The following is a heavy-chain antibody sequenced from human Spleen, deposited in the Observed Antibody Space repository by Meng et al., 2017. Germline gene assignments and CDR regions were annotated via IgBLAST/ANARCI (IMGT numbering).Heavy chain of an antibody. V-gene: IGHV1-2*06. CDR1: GYNFPDYY. J-gene: IGHJ4*02. CDR3: ARDEDIAAAGKLFGDY. Sequence: ASVQVSCKPSGYNFPDYYIHWVRRAPGQGLEWMGRINPKSGDTHYAQKFQARVTTTGDTSISTAYMELSGLRSDDTAMYYCARDEDIAAAGKLFGDYWGQGTLVTVSS. CDR2: INPKSGDT. D-gene: IGHD6-25*01.